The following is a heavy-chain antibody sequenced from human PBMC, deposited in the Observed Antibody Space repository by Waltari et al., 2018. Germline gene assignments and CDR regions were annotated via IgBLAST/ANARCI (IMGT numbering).Heavy chain of an antibody. CDR1: GFTFSSYG. D-gene: IGHD5-12*01. CDR2: ISYDGSNK. J-gene: IGHJ4*02. CDR3: AKDRAYSGYDPFDY. V-gene: IGHV3-30*18. Sequence: QVQLVESGGGVVQPGRSLRLSCAASGFTFSSYGMHWVRQAPGKGLEWVAVISYDGSNKYYADSVKGRFTISRDNSKNTLYLQMNSLRAEDTAVYYCAKDRAYSGYDPFDYWGQGTLVTVSS.